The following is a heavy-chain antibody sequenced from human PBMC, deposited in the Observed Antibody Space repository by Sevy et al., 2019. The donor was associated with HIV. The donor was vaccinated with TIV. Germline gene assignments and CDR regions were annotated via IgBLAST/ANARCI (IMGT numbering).Heavy chain of an antibody. CDR3: ARDLDDYGGRFFDY. V-gene: IGHV3-21*01. D-gene: IGHD3-16*01. Sequence: GGSLRLSCAASGFTFSSYSMNWVRQAPGKGLEWVSSISSSSSYIYYADSVKGRFTISRDNAKNSLYLQMNSLRAEDTAVYDCARDLDDYGGRFFDYWGQGTLVTVSS. CDR2: ISSSSSYI. CDR1: GFTFSSYS. J-gene: IGHJ4*02.